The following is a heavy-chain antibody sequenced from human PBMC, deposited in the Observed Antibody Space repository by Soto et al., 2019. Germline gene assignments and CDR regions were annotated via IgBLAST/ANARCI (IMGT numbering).Heavy chain of an antibody. CDR3: VTVNLVGAAYYFDY. D-gene: IGHD1-26*01. J-gene: IGHJ4*02. Sequence: SETLSLTCTVSGGSIRNGDYYWGWIRQPPGKGLEWIGCVYYSGTTYSHPSLNSRVSISVDTSENQFSLRLTSVTAADTAVYYCVTVNLVGAAYYFDYWGPGTLVTVSS. V-gene: IGHV4-30-4*01. CDR2: VYYSGTT. CDR1: GGSIRNGDYY.